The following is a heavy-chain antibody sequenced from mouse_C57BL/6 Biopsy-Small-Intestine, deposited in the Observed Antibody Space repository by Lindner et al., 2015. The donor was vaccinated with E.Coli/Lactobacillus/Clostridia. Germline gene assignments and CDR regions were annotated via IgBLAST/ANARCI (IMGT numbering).Heavy chain of an antibody. J-gene: IGHJ3*01. CDR3: ARESLSSSWYAEYFQH. Sequence: SVKVSCKASGYTFTSYGISWVRQAPGQGLEWMGWISAYNGNTNYAQKLQGRVTMTTDTSTSTAYMELRSLRSDDTAVYYRARESLSSSWYAEYFQHWGQGTLVTVS. V-gene: IGHV1-81*01. CDR2: ISAYNGNT. CDR1: GYTFTSYG. D-gene: IGHD2-14*01.